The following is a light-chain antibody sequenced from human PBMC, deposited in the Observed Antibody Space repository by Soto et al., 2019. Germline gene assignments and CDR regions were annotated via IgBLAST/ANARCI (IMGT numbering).Light chain of an antibody. CDR3: QQYNNWPIT. J-gene: IGKJ5*01. CDR2: GVY. CDR1: QSVSSN. Sequence: EIVMTQSPTILSVSPWEIATLSCRASQSVSSNLAWYQQKPGQAPRLLIYGVYTRAPGIPARFSGSRSGTEFTLTISSLQSEDFAVYYCQQYNNWPITFGQGTRLEIK. V-gene: IGKV3D-15*01.